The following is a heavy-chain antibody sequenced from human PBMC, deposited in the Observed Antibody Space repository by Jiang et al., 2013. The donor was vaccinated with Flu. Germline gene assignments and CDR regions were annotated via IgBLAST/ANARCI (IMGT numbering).Heavy chain of an antibody. CDR3: ARDPNMYYFDSSGNYRNWFDP. J-gene: IGHJ5*02. D-gene: IGHD3-22*01. Sequence: SISSGYVLGLDPAAPREGGWSGIGSIYHSGMTYYNPSLKSRVTISVDTSKNQFSLKLSSVTAADTAVYYCARDPNMYYFDSSGNYRNWFDPWGQGTLVAVSS. CDR1: SISSGYV. V-gene: IGHV4-38-2*02. CDR2: IYHSGMT.